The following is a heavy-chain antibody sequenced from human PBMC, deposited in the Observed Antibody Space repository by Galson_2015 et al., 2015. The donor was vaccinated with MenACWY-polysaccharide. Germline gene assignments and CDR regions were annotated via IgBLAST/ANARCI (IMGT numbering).Heavy chain of an antibody. CDR3: AKGFHNYGMDV. CDR2: ISNSGSET. J-gene: IGHJ6*02. V-gene: IGHV3-21*01. Sequence: SLRLSCAASGFRINTYYMNWVRQTPGKGLEWVSSISNSGSETQYTVSVRGRFTISRDIAKNSLFLQMNSLGVEDTAIYYCAKGFHNYGMDVWGHGTTVIVSS. D-gene: IGHD5-24*01. CDR1: GFRINTYY.